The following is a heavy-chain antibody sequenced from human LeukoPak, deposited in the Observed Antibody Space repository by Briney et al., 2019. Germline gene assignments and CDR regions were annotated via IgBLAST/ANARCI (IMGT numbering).Heavy chain of an antibody. D-gene: IGHD5-24*01. J-gene: IGHJ4*02. CDR1: GGSISSGSYY. Sequence: TPSQTLSLTCTVSGGSISSGSYYWSWIRQPAGKGLEWIGRIYTSGSTNYNPSLKSRVTISVDTSKNQFSLKLSSVTAADTAVYYCVRHEEEDGHNAKTFDYWGQGTLVTVSS. CDR2: IYTSGST. CDR3: VRHEEEDGHNAKTFDY. V-gene: IGHV4-61*02.